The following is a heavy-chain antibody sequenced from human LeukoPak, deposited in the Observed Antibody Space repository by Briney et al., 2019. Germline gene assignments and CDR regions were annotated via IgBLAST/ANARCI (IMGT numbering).Heavy chain of an antibody. CDR3: ARSVVYDSSGYYSFFDY. CDR1: GGSISSGGYY. CDR2: IYYSGST. J-gene: IGHJ4*02. D-gene: IGHD3-22*01. Sequence: PSETLSLTCTVSGGSISSGGYYWSWIRQHLGKGLEWIGYIYYSGSTYYNPSLKSRVTISVDTSKNQFSLKLSSVTAADTAVYYCARSVVYDSSGYYSFFDYWGQGTLVTVSS. V-gene: IGHV4-31*03.